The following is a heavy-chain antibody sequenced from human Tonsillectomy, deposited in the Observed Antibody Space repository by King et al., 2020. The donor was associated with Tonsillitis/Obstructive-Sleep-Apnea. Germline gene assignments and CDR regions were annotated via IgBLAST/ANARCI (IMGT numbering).Heavy chain of an antibody. V-gene: IGHV3-15*07. CDR2: IKSKTDGGTT. Sequence: VQLVESGGGLVKPGGSLRLSCAASGFTFSNAWMNWVRQAPGKGLEWVGRIKSKTDGGTTDYAAHVKGRFTISRDDSKNTLYLQMSSLKTEDTAVYYCTFRQRSDIVVVPAAMFDYWGQGTLVTVSS. CDR3: TFRQRSDIVVVPAAMFDY. J-gene: IGHJ4*02. D-gene: IGHD2-2*01. CDR1: GFTFSNAW.